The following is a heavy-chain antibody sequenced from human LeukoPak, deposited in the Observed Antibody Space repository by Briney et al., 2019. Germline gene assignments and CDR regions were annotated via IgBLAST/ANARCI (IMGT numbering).Heavy chain of an antibody. D-gene: IGHD6-19*01. Sequence: PGGSLRLSCAASGFTFGSYAMSWVRQAPGKGLEWVSAISGSGSSTYYADSVKGRFTISRDNSKNTLYLQMNSLRAEDTAVYYCAKARSSGPNSYWGQGTLVTVSS. CDR3: AKARSSGPNSY. V-gene: IGHV3-23*01. J-gene: IGHJ4*02. CDR2: ISGSGSST. CDR1: GFTFGSYA.